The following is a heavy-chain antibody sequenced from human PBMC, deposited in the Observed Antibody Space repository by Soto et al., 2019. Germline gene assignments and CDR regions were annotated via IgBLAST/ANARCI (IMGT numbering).Heavy chain of an antibody. Sequence: QVQLVQSGAEVKKPGASVKVSCKASGYTFTGYYMHWVRQAPGQGLEWMGWINPNSGGTNYAQKFQGRVTMTRDTPISTAYMELSRLRSDDTAVYYCARGPPPVNYDFWSGPFDYWGQGTLVTVSS. CDR2: INPNSGGT. CDR1: GYTFTGYY. V-gene: IGHV1-2*02. D-gene: IGHD3-3*01. J-gene: IGHJ4*02. CDR3: ARGPPPVNYDFWSGPFDY.